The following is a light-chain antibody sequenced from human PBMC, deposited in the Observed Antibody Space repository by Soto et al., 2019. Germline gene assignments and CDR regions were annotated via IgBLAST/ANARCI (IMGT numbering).Light chain of an antibody. CDR2: KAS. CDR1: QNINNR. J-gene: IGKJ1*01. CDR3: QEYNTYSRT. Sequence: DIQMTQSPSTLSASVGDRVMITCRASQNINNRLAWYQQKPGKAPNLLIYKASSLESGVPSRFSGSGSGTEFTLTISSLQPDDFATYYCQEYNTYSRTFGQGTKVDIK. V-gene: IGKV1-5*03.